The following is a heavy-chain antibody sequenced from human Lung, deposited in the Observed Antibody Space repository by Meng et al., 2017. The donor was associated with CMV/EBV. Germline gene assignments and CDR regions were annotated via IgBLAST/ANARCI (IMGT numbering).Heavy chain of an antibody. V-gene: IGHV4-39*02. D-gene: IGHD1-14*01. J-gene: IGHJ5*02. CDR1: GGSISSTSDY. CDR3: ARRPPALTGNGVDP. CDR2: IYYSGTT. Sequence: SETLSLXXSVSGGSISSTSDYWGWIRQPPGKGLEWLGSIYYSGTTYYNPSLKSRVTVSVDTSKNHLSLTLSYVTAADTAVYYCARRPPALTGNGVDPWGQGTXVTVSS.